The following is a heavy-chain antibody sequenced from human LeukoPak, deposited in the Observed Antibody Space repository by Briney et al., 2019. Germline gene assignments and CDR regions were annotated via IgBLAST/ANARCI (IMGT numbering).Heavy chain of an antibody. CDR3: ASRTDYYDSSGYLGDY. J-gene: IGHJ4*02. CDR1: GYTFTSYY. Sequence: ASVKVSCKASGYTFTSYYMHWVRQAPGQGLEWMGIINPSGGSTSYAQKFQGRVTMTRDMSTSTVYMELSSLRAEDTAVYYCASRTDYYDSSGYLGDYWGQGTLVTVSS. V-gene: IGHV1-46*01. D-gene: IGHD3-22*01. CDR2: INPSGGST.